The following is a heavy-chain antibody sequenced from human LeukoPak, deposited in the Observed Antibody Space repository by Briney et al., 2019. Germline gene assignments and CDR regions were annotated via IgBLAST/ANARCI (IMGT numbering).Heavy chain of an antibody. CDR2: IYYSGST. CDR1: GGSISSSSYY. Sequence: SETLSLTXTVSGGSISSSSYYWGWIRQPPGKGLEWIGSIYYSGSTYYNPSLKSRVTISVDTSKNQFSLKLSSVTATDTAVYYCARGRTRPIDYWGQGTLVTVSS. J-gene: IGHJ4*02. CDR3: ARGRTRPIDY. V-gene: IGHV4-39*01. D-gene: IGHD1-14*01.